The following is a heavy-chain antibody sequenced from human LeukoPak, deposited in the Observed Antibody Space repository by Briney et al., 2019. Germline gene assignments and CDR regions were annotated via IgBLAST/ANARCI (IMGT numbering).Heavy chain of an antibody. CDR2: IKQDGSEK. D-gene: IGHD3-22*01. CDR3: ARAPSLGYDSSGYYWDWYFDL. CDR1: GFTFSSNW. V-gene: IGHV3-7*01. J-gene: IGHJ2*01. Sequence: GGSLRLSCAASGFTFSSNWMSWVRQAPGKGLEWVANIKQDGSEKYYVDSVKGRFTISRDNAKNSLYLQMNSLRAEDTAVYYCARAPSLGYDSSGYYWDWYFDLWGRGTLVTVSS.